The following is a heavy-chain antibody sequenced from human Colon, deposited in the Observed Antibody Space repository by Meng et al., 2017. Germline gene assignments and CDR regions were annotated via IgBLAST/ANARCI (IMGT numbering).Heavy chain of an antibody. CDR2: INPRTGDT. CDR3: ARESADGGSFDL. V-gene: IGHV1-2*06. D-gene: IGHD2-15*01. Sequence: QVQQVQSGAEVKKPGGSVTVSCKASGYTLYIHWVRLRPGEGLEWMGRINPRTGDTKSAQSFQGRVTMTRDTSTTTFSMDLRSLTTDDSAIYFCARESADGGSFDLWGQGTLVTVSS. J-gene: IGHJ4*02. CDR1: GYTLY.